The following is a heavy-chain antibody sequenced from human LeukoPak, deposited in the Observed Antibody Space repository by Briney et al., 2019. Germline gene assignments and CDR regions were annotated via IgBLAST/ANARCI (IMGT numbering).Heavy chain of an antibody. Sequence: GGSLRLSCAASGFTVSSNYMSWVRQAPGKGLEWVSVIYSGGSTYYSDSVKGRFTISRDNSKNTLYLQMNSLRAEDTAVYYCASEHYYDSSFDYWGQGTLVTVSS. J-gene: IGHJ4*02. D-gene: IGHD3-22*01. CDR2: IYSGGST. V-gene: IGHV3-66*01. CDR1: GFTVSSNY. CDR3: ASEHYYDSSFDY.